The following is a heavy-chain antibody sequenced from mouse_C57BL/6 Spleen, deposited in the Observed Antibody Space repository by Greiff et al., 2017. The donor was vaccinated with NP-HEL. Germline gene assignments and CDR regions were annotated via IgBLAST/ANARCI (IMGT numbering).Heavy chain of an antibody. CDR2: IDPANGNT. CDR1: GFNIKNPY. Sequence: EVKLEESVAELVRPGASVKLSCTASGFNIKNPYMHWVKQRPEQGLEWIGRIDPANGNTKYAPKFQGKATITADTSSNTAYLQLSSLTSEDTAIYYCAREGSDSPWFAYWGQGTLVTVSA. D-gene: IGHD2-4*01. J-gene: IGHJ3*01. V-gene: IGHV14-3*01. CDR3: AREGSDSPWFAY.